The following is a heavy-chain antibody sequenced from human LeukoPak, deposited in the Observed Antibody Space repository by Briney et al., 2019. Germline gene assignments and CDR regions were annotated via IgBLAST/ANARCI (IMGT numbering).Heavy chain of an antibody. Sequence: GGSLRLSCAASGFTFSSYDMHWVRQATGKGPEWVSAIGTAGDTYYPGSVKGRFTISRENAKNSLYLQMNSLRAGDTAVYYCARAAPRDAFDIWGQGTMVTVSS. V-gene: IGHV3-13*01. CDR3: ARAAPRDAFDI. J-gene: IGHJ3*02. CDR1: GFTFSSYD. CDR2: IGTAGDT.